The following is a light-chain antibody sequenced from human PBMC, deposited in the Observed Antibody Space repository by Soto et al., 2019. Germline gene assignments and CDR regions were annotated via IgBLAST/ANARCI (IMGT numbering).Light chain of an antibody. CDR2: DVS. Sequence: QSVLTQPASVSGSPGQSITISCTGTSSDVGGYNYVSWYQQHPGKAPKLMIYDVSNRPSGVPNRFSGSKSGNTASLTISGLQAEDEADYYCSSYTSSISFCVFGTGTEVTVL. V-gene: IGLV2-14*01. J-gene: IGLJ1*01. CDR1: SSDVGGYNY. CDR3: SSYTSSISFCV.